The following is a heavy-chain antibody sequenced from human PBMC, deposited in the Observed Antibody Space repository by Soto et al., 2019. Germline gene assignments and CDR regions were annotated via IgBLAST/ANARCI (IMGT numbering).Heavy chain of an antibody. J-gene: IGHJ3*01. V-gene: IGHV3-23*04. CDR2: VTSSASST. CDR1: GFTFSSFA. CDR3: AKGGAVLLDPFDV. D-gene: IGHD1-26*01. Sequence: GQLVESGGGMVQPGGSLRLSCAASGFTFSSFAMNWVRLPPGRGLEWVAAVTSSASSTHYTDSVKGRFTISRDNSKNTVYLQMNSLRADDTAVYYCAKGGAVLLDPFDVWGQGTMVTVSS.